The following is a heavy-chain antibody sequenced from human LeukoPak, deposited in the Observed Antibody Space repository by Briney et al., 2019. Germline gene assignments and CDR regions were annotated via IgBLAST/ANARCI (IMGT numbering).Heavy chain of an antibody. CDR1: GFTFSGSA. CDR3: AREKRDGYNRKTRTRDAFDI. Sequence: GGSLRLSCAASGFTFSGSALHWVRQASGKGLEWIGRIRSKTNNYATTYAASVTGRFTISRDDAENTAYLQMNSLRAEDTAVYYCAREKRDGYNRKTRTRDAFDIWGQGTMVTVSS. CDR2: IRSKTNNYAT. J-gene: IGHJ3*02. V-gene: IGHV3-73*01. D-gene: IGHD5-24*01.